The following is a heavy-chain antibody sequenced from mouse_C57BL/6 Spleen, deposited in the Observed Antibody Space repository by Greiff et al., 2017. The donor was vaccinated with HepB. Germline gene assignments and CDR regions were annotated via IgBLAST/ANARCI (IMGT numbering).Heavy chain of an antibody. D-gene: IGHD1-1*01. CDR1: GFTFSDYG. J-gene: IGHJ1*03. Sequence: EVQGVESGGGLVKPGGSLKLSCAASGFTFSDYGMHWVRQAPEKGLEWVAYISSGSSTIYCADTVKGRFTISRDNAKNTLFLQMTSRRSEDTAMYYCARTVPNWYFDVWGTGTTVTVSS. CDR3: ARTVPNWYFDV. V-gene: IGHV5-17*01. CDR2: ISSGSSTI.